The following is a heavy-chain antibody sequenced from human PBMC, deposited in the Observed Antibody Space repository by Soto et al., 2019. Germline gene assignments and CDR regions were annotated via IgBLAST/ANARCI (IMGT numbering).Heavy chain of an antibody. CDR1: RFTFSSYA. V-gene: IGHV3-23*01. Sequence: EVQLLESGGGLVQPGGSLRLSCAASRFTFSSYAMTWVRQAAGRGLEWVSAISGSGDSTYYAGSVKGRFTISRDNSKNTLYLQMNSLRAEDTAVYYCASGRGRSFYYGMDVWGQGTTVTVSS. J-gene: IGHJ6*02. CDR2: ISGSGDST. D-gene: IGHD1-26*01. CDR3: ASGRGRSFYYGMDV.